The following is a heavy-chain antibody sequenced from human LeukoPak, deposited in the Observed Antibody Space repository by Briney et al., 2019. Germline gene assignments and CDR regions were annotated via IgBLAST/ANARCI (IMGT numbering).Heavy chain of an antibody. V-gene: IGHV1-18*01. CDR1: GYTFTNFG. CDR2: IAPYNGDT. D-gene: IGHD3-22*01. CDR3: ASRNYYDTTGYYQFYFDY. Sequence: ASVRVSCKASGYTFTNFGITWVRQPPGQGLEWMGWIAPYNGDTHYTQSLQDRVTMTTDTSTSTAYMELRSLRSDDTAVYYCASRNYYDTTGYYQFYFDYWGQGTLVTVSS. J-gene: IGHJ4*02.